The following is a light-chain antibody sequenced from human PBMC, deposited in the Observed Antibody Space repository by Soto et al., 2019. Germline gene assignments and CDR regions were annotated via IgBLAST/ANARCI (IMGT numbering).Light chain of an antibody. CDR2: DTS. J-gene: IGKJ4*01. CDR3: QRYNNWPLT. V-gene: IGKV3-15*01. CDR1: QGIGDT. Sequence: EVVMTPSPAPLSVAPGEGDPLSCRASQGIGDTLAWYQHKPGQTPRLLIYDTSTRATGVPARFSGSRSGTEFTLTINSLQSEDFAVYYCQRYNNWPLTFGGGTKVDIK.